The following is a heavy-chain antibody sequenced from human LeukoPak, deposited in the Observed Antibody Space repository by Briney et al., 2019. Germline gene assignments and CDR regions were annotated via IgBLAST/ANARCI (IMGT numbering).Heavy chain of an antibody. Sequence: SETLSLTCVVSGDSISSSTYYRGWIRQPPGTGLEWIGSIYYTGSTYYNPSLKSRVTISVDTSKNQLSLTLTSVTAADTAVYYCAKHKNSGVATSYYFDYWGQGTLVTVSS. CDR2: IYYTGST. V-gene: IGHV4-39*01. CDR3: AKHKNSGVATSYYFDY. J-gene: IGHJ4*02. D-gene: IGHD5-12*01. CDR1: GDSISSSTYY.